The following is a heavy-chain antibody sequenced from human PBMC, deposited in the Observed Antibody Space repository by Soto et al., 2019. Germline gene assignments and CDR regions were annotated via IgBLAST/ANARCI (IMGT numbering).Heavy chain of an antibody. Sequence: EVQLLESGGGLVQPGGSLRLSCAASGFTFSSYAMSWVRQAPGKGLEWVSAISGSGGSTYYADSVKGRFTISRDNTKNTLYLQMNSLRAEDTAVYYCAKAPHWDYYGSGSYHWGQGTLVTVSS. J-gene: IGHJ5*02. CDR3: AKAPHWDYYGSGSYH. CDR2: ISGSGGST. D-gene: IGHD3-10*01. CDR1: GFTFSSYA. V-gene: IGHV3-23*01.